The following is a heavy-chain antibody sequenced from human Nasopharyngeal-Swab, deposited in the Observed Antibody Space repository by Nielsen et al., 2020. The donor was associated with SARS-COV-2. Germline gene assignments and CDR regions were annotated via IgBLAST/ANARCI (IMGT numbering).Heavy chain of an antibody. Sequence: VRQAPGKGLEWVSAISGSGGSTYYADSMKGRFTISRDNSKNTLYLQMNSLRAEDTAVYYCAKDPYYDFWSGYYFDYWGQGTLVTVSS. J-gene: IGHJ4*02. D-gene: IGHD3-3*01. CDR3: AKDPYYDFWSGYYFDY. CDR2: ISGSGGST. V-gene: IGHV3-23*01.